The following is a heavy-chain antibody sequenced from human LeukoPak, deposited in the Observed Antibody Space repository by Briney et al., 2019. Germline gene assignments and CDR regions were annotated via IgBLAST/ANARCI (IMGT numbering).Heavy chain of an antibody. CDR2: IKLDGSEK. CDR1: GFTFSTYW. J-gene: IGHJ4*02. CDR3: ARGQYTDGLSY. D-gene: IGHD5-24*01. Sequence: GGSLRLSCAASGFTFSTYWMTWVRQAPGKGLEWVAIIKLDGSEKYYVDSVKGRFTISRDNAENSLFLQMNGLRPEDTAVFYCARGQYTDGLSYWGQGTLVTVSS. V-gene: IGHV3-7*03.